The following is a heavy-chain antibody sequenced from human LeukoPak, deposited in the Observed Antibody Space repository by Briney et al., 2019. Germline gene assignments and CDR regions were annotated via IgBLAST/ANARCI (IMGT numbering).Heavy chain of an antibody. V-gene: IGHV4-39*07. CDR2: IYYSGST. Sequence: SETLSLTCTVSGGSISSSRDYWAWIRQPPGKGLEWIANIYYSGSTYYSPSLKSRVTISVDTSKNQFSLKLSSVTAADTAVYYCARDRAGNFDYWGQGTLVTVSS. CDR1: GGSISSSRDY. J-gene: IGHJ4*02. CDR3: ARDRAGNFDY. D-gene: IGHD6-13*01.